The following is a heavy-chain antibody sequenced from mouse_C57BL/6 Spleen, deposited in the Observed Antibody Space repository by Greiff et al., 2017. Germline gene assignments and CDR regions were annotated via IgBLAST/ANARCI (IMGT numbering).Heavy chain of an antibody. CDR3: ARKHDFYYDMDY. D-gene: IGHD2-4*01. Sequence: VKLVESGPGLVQPSQSLSITCTVSGFSLTSYGVHWVRQSPGKGLEWLGVIWSGGSTDYNAAFISRLSISKNNSKSQVFFKMNSLQADDTAIYYCARKHDFYYDMDYWGQGTSVTVSS. J-gene: IGHJ4*01. CDR1: GFSLTSYG. CDR2: IWSGGST. V-gene: IGHV2-2*01.